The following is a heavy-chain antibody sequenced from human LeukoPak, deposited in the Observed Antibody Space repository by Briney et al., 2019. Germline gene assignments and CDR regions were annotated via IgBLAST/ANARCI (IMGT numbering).Heavy chain of an antibody. CDR1: GGSISSSSYY. J-gene: IGHJ4*02. Sequence: PSETLSLTCTVSGGSISSSSYYWGWIRQPPGKGLEWIGSIYYSGSTYHNPSLKSRVTISVDTSKNQFSLKLSSVTAADTAVYYCARGFSATIDIGYWGQGTLVTVSS. CDR3: ARGFSATIDIGY. D-gene: IGHD5-24*01. CDR2: IYYSGST. V-gene: IGHV4-39*01.